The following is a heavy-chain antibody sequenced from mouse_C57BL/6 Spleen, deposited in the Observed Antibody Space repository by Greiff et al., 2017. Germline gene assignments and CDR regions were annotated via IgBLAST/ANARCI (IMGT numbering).Heavy chain of an antibody. D-gene: IGHD1-1*01. CDR3: ARGGYGSSYFDY. CDR1: GYTFTSYW. Sequence: QLQQPGAELVRPGSSVKLSCKASGYTFTSYWMDWVKQRPGQGLEWIGNIYPSDSETHYNQKFKDKATLTVDKSSSTAYMQLSSLTSEDSAVYYCARGGYGSSYFDYWGQGTTLTVSS. CDR2: IYPSDSET. V-gene: IGHV1-61*01. J-gene: IGHJ2*01.